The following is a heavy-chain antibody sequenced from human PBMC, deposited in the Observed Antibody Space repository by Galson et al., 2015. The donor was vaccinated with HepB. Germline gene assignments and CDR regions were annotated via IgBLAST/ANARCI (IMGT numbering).Heavy chain of an antibody. J-gene: IGHJ2*01. CDR1: GFTFDNYA. Sequence: SLRLSCAASGFTFDNYAMYWVRQAPGKGLAWVSSISGSGGVTYYADSAKGRFTISRDNSKNTLYLQMNSLRAEDTAIYYCARDPNYRELWNVHWYFDLWGRGTLVTVSS. CDR3: ARDPNYRELWNVHWYFDL. V-gene: IGHV3-23*01. CDR2: ISGSGGVT. D-gene: IGHD3-16*01.